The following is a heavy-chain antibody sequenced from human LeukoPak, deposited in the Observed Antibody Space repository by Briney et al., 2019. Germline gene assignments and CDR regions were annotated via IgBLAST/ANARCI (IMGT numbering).Heavy chain of an antibody. D-gene: IGHD5-18*01. J-gene: IGHJ4*02. CDR2: INPSGGST. Sequence: ASVKVSCKASGYTFTSYYMHWVRQAPGQGLEWMGIINPSGGSTSYPQKFQGRVTMTRDTSTSTVYMELSSLRSEDTAVYYCARDRADTAMAINFDYWGQGTLVTVSS. V-gene: IGHV1-46*01. CDR1: GYTFTSYY. CDR3: ARDRADTAMAINFDY.